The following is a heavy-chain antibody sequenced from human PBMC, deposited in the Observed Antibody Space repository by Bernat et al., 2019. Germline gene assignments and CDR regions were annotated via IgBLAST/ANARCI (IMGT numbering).Heavy chain of an antibody. CDR3: ARVTPTGYYNVIVDY. CDR1: GFTFSSYS. V-gene: IGHV3-21*01. D-gene: IGHD3-9*01. J-gene: IGHJ4*02. CDR2: ISSSSSYI. Sequence: EVQLVESGGGLVKPGGSLRLSCAASGFTFSSYSMNWVRQAPGKGLEWVSSISSSSSYIYYADSVKGRFTISRDNAKNSLYLQMNSLRAEDTAVYYCARVTPTGYYNVIVDYWGQGTLVTVSS.